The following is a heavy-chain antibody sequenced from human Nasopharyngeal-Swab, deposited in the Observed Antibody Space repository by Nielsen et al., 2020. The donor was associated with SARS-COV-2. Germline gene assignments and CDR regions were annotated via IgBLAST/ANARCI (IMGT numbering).Heavy chain of an antibody. J-gene: IGHJ6*02. CDR3: ARNHYYGSGSYYPLYYYYYGVDV. CDR2: INHSGST. Sequence: SETLSLTCTVSGGSVSSGSYYWSWIRQPPGKGLEWIGEINHSGSTNYNPSLKSRVTISVDTSKNQFSLKLSSVTAADTAVYYCARNHYYGSGSYYPLYYYYYGVDVWGQGTTVTVSS. V-gene: IGHV4-39*07. D-gene: IGHD3-10*01. CDR1: GGSVSSGSYY.